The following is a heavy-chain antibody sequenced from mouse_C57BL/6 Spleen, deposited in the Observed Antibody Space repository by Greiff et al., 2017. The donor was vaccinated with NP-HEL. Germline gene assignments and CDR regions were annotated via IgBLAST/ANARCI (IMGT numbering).Heavy chain of an antibody. CDR3: ARDGYFDV. Sequence: EVQLVESGGGLVKPGGSLKLSCAASGFTFSSYAMSWVRQTPEKRLEWVAAISDGGSYTYYPDNVKGQFTISRDNAKNNLYLQMSHLKSEDTAMYYCARDGYFDVWGPGTTVTVSS. CDR2: ISDGGSYT. V-gene: IGHV5-4*01. CDR1: GFTFSSYA. J-gene: IGHJ1*01.